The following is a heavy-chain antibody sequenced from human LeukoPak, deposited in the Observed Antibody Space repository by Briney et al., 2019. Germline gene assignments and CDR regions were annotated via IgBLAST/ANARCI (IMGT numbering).Heavy chain of an antibody. CDR3: AKLLRSPYCSSTSCYVDWFDP. J-gene: IGHJ5*02. Sequence: GSLRLSCAASGFTFSSYAMSWVRQAPGKGLEWVSAISGSGGSTYYADSVKGRFTISRDNSKNTQYLQMNSLRAEDTAVYYCAKLLRSPYCSSTSCYVDWFDPWGQGTLVTVSS. V-gene: IGHV3-23*01. CDR2: ISGSGGST. CDR1: GFTFSSYA. D-gene: IGHD2-2*01.